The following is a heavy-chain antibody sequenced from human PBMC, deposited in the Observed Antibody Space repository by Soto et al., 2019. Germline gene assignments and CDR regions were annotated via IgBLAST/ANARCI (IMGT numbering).Heavy chain of an antibody. V-gene: IGHV3-53*02. CDR3: ARGDPYGDPWYFDL. Sequence: EVQLVETGGGLIQPGGSLRLSCAASGFTVSSNYMSWVRQAPGKGLEWVSVIYSGGSTYYADSVKGRFTISRDNSKNTLYLQMNSLRAEVTAVYYCARGDPYGDPWYFDLWGRGTMVTVSS. CDR1: GFTVSSNY. CDR2: IYSGGST. J-gene: IGHJ2*01. D-gene: IGHD4-17*01.